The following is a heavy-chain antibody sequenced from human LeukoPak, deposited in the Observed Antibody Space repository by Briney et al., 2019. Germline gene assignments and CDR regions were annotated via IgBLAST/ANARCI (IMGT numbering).Heavy chain of an antibody. CDR2: IKSKTDGGTT. V-gene: IGHV3-15*01. D-gene: IGHD3-10*01. J-gene: IGHJ4*02. CDR3: TTGGSMVRGVIRYY. Sequence: PGGSLRLSCAASGFTFSNAWMSWVRQAPGKGLEWVGRIKSKTDGGTTDYAAPVKGRFTISRDDSKNTLCLQMNSLKTEDTAVYYCTTGGSMVRGVIRYYWGQGTLVTVSS. CDR1: GFTFSNAW.